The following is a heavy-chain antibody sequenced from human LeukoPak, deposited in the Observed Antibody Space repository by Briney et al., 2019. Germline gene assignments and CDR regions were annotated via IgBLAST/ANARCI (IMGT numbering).Heavy chain of an antibody. D-gene: IGHD6-13*01. CDR3: ARDFSSWYERPHTGFDY. CDR2: IIPIFGTA. Sequence: SVTVSCTASGGTFSSYAISWVRQAPGQGLEWMGGIIPIFGTANYAQKFQGRVTITADESTSTAYMELSSLRSEDTAVYYCARDFSSWYERPHTGFDYWGQGTLVTVSS. J-gene: IGHJ4*02. V-gene: IGHV1-69*13. CDR1: GGTFSSYA.